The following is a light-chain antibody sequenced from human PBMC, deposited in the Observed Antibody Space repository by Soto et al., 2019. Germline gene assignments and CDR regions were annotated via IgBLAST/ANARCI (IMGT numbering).Light chain of an antibody. J-gene: IGKJ1*01. CDR1: QGVTTN. Sequence: EIVMTQSPGTLSVSPGERATLSCRAGQGVTTNFAWYQQKSGQSPRLLIYDVSIRATGVPARFSGTGSETDFTLTISGLQPGDSATYYCQQYNSYSPTFGQGTKVDIK. V-gene: IGKV3-15*01. CDR2: DVS. CDR3: QQYNSYSPT.